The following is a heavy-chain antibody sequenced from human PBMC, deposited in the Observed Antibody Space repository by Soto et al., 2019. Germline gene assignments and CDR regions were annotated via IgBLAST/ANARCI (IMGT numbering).Heavy chain of an antibody. CDR2: IKKDGSEK. D-gene: IGHD2-2*01. Sequence: EVQLVESGGGWVQPGGSLRLSCAASGFSFRDGWMSWVRQAPGKGPEWVAKIKKDGSEKYYVDSVKGRFTISRDNARSSLYLQMNSLTADDTAVYYCATNAFWGQGSLVTVSS. CDR3: ATNAF. CDR1: GFSFRDGW. J-gene: IGHJ4*02. V-gene: IGHV3-7*01.